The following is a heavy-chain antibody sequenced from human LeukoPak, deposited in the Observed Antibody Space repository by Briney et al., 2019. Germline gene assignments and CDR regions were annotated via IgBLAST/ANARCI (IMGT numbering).Heavy chain of an antibody. CDR3: ARTSPVVPAALYWFDP. D-gene: IGHD2-2*01. CDR2: INHSGST. J-gene: IGHJ5*02. Sequence: SETLSLTCAVYGGXFSGYYCSWIRQPPGKGLEWIGEINHSGSTNYNPSLKSRVTISVDTSKNQFSLKLSSVTAADTAVYYCARTSPVVPAALYWFDPWGQGTLVTVSS. V-gene: IGHV4-34*01. CDR1: GGXFSGYY.